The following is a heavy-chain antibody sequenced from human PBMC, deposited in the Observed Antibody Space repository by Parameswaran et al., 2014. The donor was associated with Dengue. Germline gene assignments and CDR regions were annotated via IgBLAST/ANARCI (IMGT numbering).Heavy chain of an antibody. D-gene: IGHD3-3*01. CDR2: ISGSGGST. Sequence: VRQAPGKGLEWVSAISGSGGSTYYADSVKGRFTISRDNSKNTLYLQMNSLRAEDTAVYYCAKAADYDFWSGYRNWFDPWGQGTLVPSPQ. V-gene: IGHV3-23*01. J-gene: IGHJ5*02. CDR3: AKAADYDFWSGYRNWFDP.